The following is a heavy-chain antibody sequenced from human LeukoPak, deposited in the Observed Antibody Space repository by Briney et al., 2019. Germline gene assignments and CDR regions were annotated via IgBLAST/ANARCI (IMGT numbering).Heavy chain of an antibody. J-gene: IGHJ4*02. Sequence: GGSLRLSCAASGFSFSNYEMNWARQAPGKGLEWISYISYTGSTTYQPDSVKGRFAISRDNAKNSLYLQMNSLAAEDTALYYCAKDLGGSAQNPEYWGQGTLVTVSS. CDR3: AKDLGGSAQNPEY. CDR2: ISYTGSTT. V-gene: IGHV3-48*03. CDR1: GFSFSNYE. D-gene: IGHD3-10*01.